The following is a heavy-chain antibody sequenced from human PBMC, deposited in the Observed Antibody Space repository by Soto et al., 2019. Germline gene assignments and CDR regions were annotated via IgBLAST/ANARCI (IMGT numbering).Heavy chain of an antibody. D-gene: IGHD3-10*01. J-gene: IGHJ6*02. Sequence: LSLTCTVSGGSISSSSYYWGWIRQPPGKGLEWIGRIYYSGSTYYNPSLKSRVTISVDTSKNQFSLKLSSVTAADMAVYYCASLYGSGSYYISYYYYSYGMDVWGQGTTVTVSS. CDR1: GGSISSSSYY. CDR2: IYYSGST. CDR3: ASLYGSGSYYISYYYYSYGMDV. V-gene: IGHV4-39*01.